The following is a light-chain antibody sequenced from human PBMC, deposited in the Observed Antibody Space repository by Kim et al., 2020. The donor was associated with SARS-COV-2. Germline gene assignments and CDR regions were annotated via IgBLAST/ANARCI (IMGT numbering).Light chain of an antibody. V-gene: IGLV1-51*01. CDR2: GNH. Sequence: GQKVSISCSGSSSNIGNNYVTWYQQLPGTAPKLIIYGNHKRPSGVPDRFSGSKSGTSATLGISGLQTEDEADYYCGAWDDSLSGVVFGGGTQLTVL. CDR1: SSNIGNNY. J-gene: IGLJ2*01. CDR3: GAWDDSLSGVV.